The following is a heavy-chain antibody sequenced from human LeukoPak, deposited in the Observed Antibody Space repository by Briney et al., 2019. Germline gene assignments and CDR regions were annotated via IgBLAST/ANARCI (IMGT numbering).Heavy chain of an antibody. J-gene: IGHJ3*02. CDR3: VRDLAGPPQEAFDI. V-gene: IGHV3-7*01. CDR2: IKQDGSEK. CDR1: GFSFSSYW. Sequence: GGSLRLSCAASGFSFSSYWMSWVRQAPGKGLEWVANIKQDGSEKYYVDSVKGRFTISRDNAQNSLYLQMNSLRAEDTAVYYCVRDLAGPPQEAFDIRGQGTVVTVSS.